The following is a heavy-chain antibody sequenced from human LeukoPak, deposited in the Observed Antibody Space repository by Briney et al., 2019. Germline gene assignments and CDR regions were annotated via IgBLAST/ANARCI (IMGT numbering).Heavy chain of an antibody. CDR1: GFTFSSYW. V-gene: IGHV3-74*01. Sequence: GGSLRLSCAASGFTFSSYWMHWVRQAPGKGLVWVSRINRDGSSTSYADSVKGRFTISRDNAKNTLYLQMNSLRAEDTAVYYCARDADYYYYMDVWGKGTAVTVSS. J-gene: IGHJ6*03. CDR2: INRDGSST. CDR3: ARDADYYYYMDV.